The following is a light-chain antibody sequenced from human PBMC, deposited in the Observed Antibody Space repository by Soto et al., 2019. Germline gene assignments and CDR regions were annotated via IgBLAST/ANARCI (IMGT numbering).Light chain of an antibody. CDR2: YDD. J-gene: IGLJ1*01. V-gene: IGLV3-21*04. CDR1: NIGSKS. CDR3: QVWDSDSEHYV. Sequence: SYELTQPPSVSVAPRQTARITCGGDNIGSKSVHWYQQRPGQAPVLVIFYDDDRPSGIPERFSGSKSGNTATLTISWVEAGDEADYYCQVWDSDSEHYVFGTGTKLTVL.